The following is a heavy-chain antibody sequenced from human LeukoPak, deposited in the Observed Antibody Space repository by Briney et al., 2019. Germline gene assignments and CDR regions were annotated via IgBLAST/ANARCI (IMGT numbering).Heavy chain of an antibody. J-gene: IGHJ3*02. CDR2: IYTSGST. D-gene: IGHD6-19*01. V-gene: IGHV4-4*07. CDR3: ARDHRSSGWRFDAFDI. Sequence: PSETLSLTCTVSGGSISSYYWSWIRQPAGKGLEWIGRIYTSGSTNYNPSLKSRVTMSVDTSKNQFSLKLSSVTAADTAVYYCARDHRSSGWRFDAFDIWGQGTMVTVSS. CDR1: GGSISSYY.